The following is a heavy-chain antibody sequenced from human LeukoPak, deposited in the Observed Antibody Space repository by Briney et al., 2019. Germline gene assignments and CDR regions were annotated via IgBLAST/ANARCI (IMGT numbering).Heavy chain of an antibody. Sequence: SGTLCLTCAVSGVPFNGYYWSWIRQCPVKGLEWIWEVSPGGYARYNPSLQRRVSTSVETSDNQMSLRLRSVTAADTAMYDCARIRCGFGHNACYNHWARGTPVTVSS. CDR2: VSPGGYA. D-gene: IGHD2-21*01. CDR1: GVPFNGYY. CDR3: ARIRCGFGHNACYNH. J-gene: IGHJ5*02. V-gene: IGHV4-34*01.